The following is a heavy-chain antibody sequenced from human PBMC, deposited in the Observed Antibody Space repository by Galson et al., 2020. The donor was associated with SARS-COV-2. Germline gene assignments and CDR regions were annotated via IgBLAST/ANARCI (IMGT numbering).Heavy chain of an antibody. J-gene: IGHJ6*02. CDR1: GFTFSSYA. CDR3: ARDCSGGSCRGMDV. D-gene: IGHD2-15*01. Sequence: GGSLRLSCAASGFTFSSYAMHWVRQAPGKGLEWVAVISYDGSNKYYADSVKGRFTISRDNSKNTLYLQMNSLRAEDTAVYYCARDCSGGSCRGMDVWGQGTTVTVSS. V-gene: IGHV3-30-3*01. CDR2: ISYDGSNK.